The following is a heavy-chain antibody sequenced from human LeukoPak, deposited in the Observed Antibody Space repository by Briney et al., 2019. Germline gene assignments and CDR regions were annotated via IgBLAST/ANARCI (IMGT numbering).Heavy chain of an antibody. CDR1: GYTFTSYA. V-gene: IGHV7-4-1*02. D-gene: IGHD3-22*01. CDR3: AREGTYYYDSSGYLPTMDY. Sequence: ASVKVSCKASGYTFTSYAMNWVRQAPGQGLEWMGWINTYTGNPTYAQGFTGRFVFSLDTSVSTAYLQISSLKAEDTAVYYCAREGTYYYDSSGYLPTMDYWGQGTLVTVSS. CDR2: INTYTGNP. J-gene: IGHJ4*02.